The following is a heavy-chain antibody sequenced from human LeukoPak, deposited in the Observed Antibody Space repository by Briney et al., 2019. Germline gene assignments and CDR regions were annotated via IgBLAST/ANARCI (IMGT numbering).Heavy chain of an antibody. V-gene: IGHV3-7*01. CDR2: IRQDGSQK. D-gene: IGHD3-10*01. CDR3: ARLVRGFMSLP. CDR1: GFTFSSFW. J-gene: IGHJ5*02. Sequence: PGGSLRLSCAASGFTFSSFWMSWVRQAPGRGLEWVATIRQDGSQKYYLDSVKGRFTISRDNAKNSLYLQMNNLRVEDTAVYYCARLVRGFMSLPWGQGTLVTVSS.